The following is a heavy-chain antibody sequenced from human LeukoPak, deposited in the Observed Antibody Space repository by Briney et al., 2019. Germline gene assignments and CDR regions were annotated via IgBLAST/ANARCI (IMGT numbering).Heavy chain of an antibody. V-gene: IGHV4-34*01. D-gene: IGHD3-10*01. CDR2: INHRGST. J-gene: IGHJ4*02. Sequence: PSETLSLTCAVYGGAFSGYYWSWIRQPPGKGLEWIGEINHRGSTNYNPSLKSRVTISVDTSKNQFSLKLSSVTAADTAVYYCARGNNLNYYGSGSYACDYWGQGTLVTVSS. CDR1: GGAFSGYY. CDR3: ARGNNLNYYGSGSYACDY.